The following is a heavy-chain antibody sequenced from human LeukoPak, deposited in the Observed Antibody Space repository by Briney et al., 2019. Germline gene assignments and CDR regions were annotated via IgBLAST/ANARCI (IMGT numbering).Heavy chain of an antibody. CDR1: GLTFSTCG. CDR3: AKDRSYYDSGGYRNFDY. Sequence: GGSLRLSCAASGLTFSTCGMHWVRQAPGKGLEWVAFIRYDGSNKYYADSVKGRFIISRDNSENTLSLQVNSPRAEDTAVYYYAKDRSYYDSGGYRNFDYWGQGTLVTVSS. CDR2: IRYDGSNK. V-gene: IGHV3-30*02. D-gene: IGHD3-22*01. J-gene: IGHJ4*02.